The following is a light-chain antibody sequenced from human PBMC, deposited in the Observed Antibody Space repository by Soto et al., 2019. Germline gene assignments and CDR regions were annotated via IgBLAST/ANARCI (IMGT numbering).Light chain of an antibody. J-gene: IGLJ1*01. CDR2: TND. Sequence: HSVLTQPPSASGTPGQRVTISCSGSRSNIGGNTVNWYQQPPGTAPKLLVYTNDQRPSGVPDRFSGSKSGTSASLVISGLQSEDEADYYCAAWDDSLTGCVFGTGTKVTVL. CDR1: RSNIGGNT. CDR3: AAWDDSLTGCV. V-gene: IGLV1-44*01.